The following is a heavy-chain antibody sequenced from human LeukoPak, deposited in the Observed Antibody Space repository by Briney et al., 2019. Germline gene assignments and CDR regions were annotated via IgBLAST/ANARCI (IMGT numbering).Heavy chain of an antibody. CDR2: ISAYNGNT. CDR3: ARNCSGGGVDY. V-gene: IGHV1-18*01. Sequence: ASVKVSCKASGYTFTSYGISWVRQAPGQGLEWMGWISAYNGNTDYAQKLQDRVTMTTDTSTSTAYMELRSLRSDDTAVYYCARNCSGGGVDYWGQGTLVTVSS. CDR1: GYTFTSYG. D-gene: IGHD2-15*01. J-gene: IGHJ4*02.